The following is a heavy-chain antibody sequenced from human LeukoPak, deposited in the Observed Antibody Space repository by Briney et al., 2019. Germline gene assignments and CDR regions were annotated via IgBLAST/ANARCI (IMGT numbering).Heavy chain of an antibody. D-gene: IGHD4-17*01. CDR2: IWYDGSNK. V-gene: IGHV3-33*01. CDR3: ARERNGDYCLNY. Sequence: GGSLRLPCAASGFTFSSYGMHWVRQAPGKGLEWVAVIWYDGSNKYYADSVKGRFTISRGNSKNTLYLQMNSLRAEDTAVYYCARERNGDYCLNYWGQGTLVTVSS. J-gene: IGHJ4*02. CDR1: GFTFSSYG.